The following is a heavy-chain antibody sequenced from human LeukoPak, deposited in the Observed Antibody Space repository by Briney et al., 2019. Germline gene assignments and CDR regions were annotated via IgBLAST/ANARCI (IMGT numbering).Heavy chain of an antibody. CDR3: AKLGTTSVTTGY. CDR1: GFTFDDYG. Sequence: PGGSLRLSCAASGFTFDDYGMSWVRQAPGKGLEWVAVISYDGSNKYYADSVKGRFTISRDNSKNTLYLQMNSLRGEDTAVYYCAKLGTTSVTTGYWGQGTLVTVSS. V-gene: IGHV3-30*18. J-gene: IGHJ4*02. CDR2: ISYDGSNK. D-gene: IGHD4-17*01.